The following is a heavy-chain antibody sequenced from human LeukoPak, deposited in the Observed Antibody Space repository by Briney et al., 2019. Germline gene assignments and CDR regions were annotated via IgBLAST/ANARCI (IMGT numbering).Heavy chain of an antibody. CDR3: TSGQIPAPSFDY. J-gene: IGHJ4*02. CDR2: IYYSGIT. CDR1: GVSISSDY. Sequence: PSETLSLTCTVSGVSISSDYMSWIRQPPGKGLEWFGGIYYSGITNYNPSLQSRVTISLDTSKNPISLNLSTLTPSHPPMYHCTSGQIPAPSFDYWGQGTLVTVSS. V-gene: IGHV4-59*01. D-gene: IGHD2-2*01.